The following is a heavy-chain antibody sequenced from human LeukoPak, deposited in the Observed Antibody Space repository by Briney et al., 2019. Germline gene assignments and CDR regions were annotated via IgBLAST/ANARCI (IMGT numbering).Heavy chain of an antibody. Sequence: PSETLSLTCTVSGGSISSSSYYLGWIRQPPGKGLEWIVSIYYSGSTYYNPSLKSRVTISVDTSKNQFSLKLSSVTAADTAVYYCARHSPHYDFWSGYLTTNFDYWGQGTLVTVSS. V-gene: IGHV4-39*01. CDR1: GGSISSSSYY. CDR3: ARHSPHYDFWSGYLTTNFDY. CDR2: IYYSGST. D-gene: IGHD3-3*01. J-gene: IGHJ4*02.